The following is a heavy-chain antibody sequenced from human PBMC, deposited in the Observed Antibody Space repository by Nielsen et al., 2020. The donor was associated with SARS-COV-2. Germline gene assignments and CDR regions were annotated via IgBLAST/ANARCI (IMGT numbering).Heavy chain of an antibody. Sequence: SETLSLTCTVSGGSISSGGYYWSWIRQHPGKGLEWIGYIYYSGSIYYNPSLKSRVTISVDTSKNQFSLKLSSVTAADTAVYYCARDAGFEAAAGTIGYYYYGMDVWGQGTTVTVSS. CDR2: IYYSGSI. CDR1: GGSISSGGYY. J-gene: IGHJ6*02. CDR3: ARDAGFEAAAGTIGYYYYGMDV. V-gene: IGHV4-31*03. D-gene: IGHD6-13*01.